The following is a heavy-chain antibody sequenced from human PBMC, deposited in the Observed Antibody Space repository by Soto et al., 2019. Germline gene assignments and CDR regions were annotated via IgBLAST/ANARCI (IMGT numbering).Heavy chain of an antibody. CDR2: ISPDDSDT. CDR3: SSSVLVTATMTYFYL. CDR1: GYSFANFW. V-gene: IGHV5-51*01. J-gene: IGHJ4*02. Sequence: GATLKISCQASGYSFANFWIAWVRQMPGEGLEWLGIISPDDSDTRYSPSFLGLVTIAADKSIKTTYLQWSGLKASDTAIYFGSSSVLVTATMTYFYLWGQGTLVTVSS. D-gene: IGHD5-12*01.